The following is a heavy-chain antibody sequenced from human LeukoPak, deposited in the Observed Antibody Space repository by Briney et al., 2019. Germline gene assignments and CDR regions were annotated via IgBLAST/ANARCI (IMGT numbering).Heavy chain of an antibody. D-gene: IGHD6-13*01. Sequence: PGGSLRLSCAASGFTFSSYWMSWVRQAPGKGLEWVANIKQDGSEKYYVDSVKGRFTISRDNAKNSLYLQMNSLTIEDTGMYYCAKSDRGSSWYVYYFQHWGQGTLVTVSP. V-gene: IGHV3-7*03. CDR3: AKSDRGSSWYVYYFQH. CDR1: GFTFSSYW. J-gene: IGHJ1*01. CDR2: IKQDGSEK.